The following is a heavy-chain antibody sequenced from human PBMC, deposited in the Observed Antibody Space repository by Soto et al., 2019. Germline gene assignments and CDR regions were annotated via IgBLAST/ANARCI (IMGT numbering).Heavy chain of an antibody. V-gene: IGHV4-30-2*01. D-gene: IGHD3-22*01. CDR1: GGSISSGDYS. Sequence: QLQLQESGSGLVKPSQTLSLTCAVSGGSISSGDYSWSWIRQPPGKGLEWIGYIYHSGSTYYNPSLKRRRTISVDRSKNQFSLKLSSVTTADTAVYYCAGSGYSPNYFDYWGQGTLVTVSS. J-gene: IGHJ4*02. CDR2: IYHSGST. CDR3: AGSGYSPNYFDY.